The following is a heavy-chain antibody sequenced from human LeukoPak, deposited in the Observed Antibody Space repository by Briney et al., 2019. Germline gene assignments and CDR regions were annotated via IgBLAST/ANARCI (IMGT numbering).Heavy chain of an antibody. V-gene: IGHV1-18*01. CDR2: ISAYNGNT. D-gene: IGHD1-26*01. Sequence: ASVKVSCKASGYTFTSYGISWVRQAPGQGLEWMGWISAYNGNTNYAQKLQGRVTMTTDTSTSTAYMELRSLRSDDTAVYYCARGGIVGATKADQQPPDYWGQGTLVTVSS. J-gene: IGHJ4*02. CDR3: ARGGIVGATKADQQPPDY. CDR1: GYTFTSYG.